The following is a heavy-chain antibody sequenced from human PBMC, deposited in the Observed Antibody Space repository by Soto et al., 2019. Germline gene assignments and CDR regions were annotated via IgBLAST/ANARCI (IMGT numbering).Heavy chain of an antibody. CDR2: IYYSGST. V-gene: IGHV4-39*01. J-gene: IGHJ4*02. D-gene: IGHD1-1*01. CDR3: ARNWNNDY. CDR1: GGSISSSSYY. Sequence: SETLSLTCTVSGGSISSSSYYCGWIRQTPGKGLEWIGSIYYSGSTYYNPSLKSRVTISVDTSKNQFSLKLSSVTAADTAVYYCARNWNNDYWGQGTLVTVSS.